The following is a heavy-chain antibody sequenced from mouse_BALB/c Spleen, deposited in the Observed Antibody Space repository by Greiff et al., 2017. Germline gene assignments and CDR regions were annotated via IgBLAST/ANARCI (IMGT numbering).Heavy chain of an antibody. V-gene: IGHV1-15*01. Sequence: VQLQESGAELVRPGASVTLSCKASGYTFTDYDMHWVKQTPVHGLEWIGAIDPETGGTAYNQKFKGKATLTADKSSSTAYMELRSLTSEDSAVYSCTSLITTATRDYWGQGTTLTVSS. CDR1: GYTFTDYD. CDR3: TSLITTATRDY. D-gene: IGHD1-2*01. CDR2: IDPETGGT. J-gene: IGHJ2*01.